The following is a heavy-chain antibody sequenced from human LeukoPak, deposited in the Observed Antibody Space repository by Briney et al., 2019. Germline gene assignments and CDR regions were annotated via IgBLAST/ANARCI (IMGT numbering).Heavy chain of an antibody. CDR3: AYSSPFDS. CDR1: GFTFSAYG. Sequence: GGSLRLSCAASGFTFSAYGMPWVRQAPGKGLDWVSLMSYDESNKYYADSVKGRFTISRDNSKNTLYLQMNSLRAEDTAVYYCAYSSPFDSWGRGTLVTVSS. V-gene: IGHV3-30*03. J-gene: IGHJ4*02. D-gene: IGHD6-19*01. CDR2: MSYDESNK.